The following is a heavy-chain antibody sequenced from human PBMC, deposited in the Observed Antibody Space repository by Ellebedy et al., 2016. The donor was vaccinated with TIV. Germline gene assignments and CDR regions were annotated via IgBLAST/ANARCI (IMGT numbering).Heavy chain of an antibody. CDR1: GFSFSTYW. CDR2: ISSDVRTT. J-gene: IGHJ2*01. CDR3: AREVKDTTSSGWYLDL. V-gene: IGHV3-74*01. Sequence: GESLKISXAASGFSFSTYWMHWVRQAPGKGLAWVSRISSDVRTTSYADSVKGRFTISRDNAKNSLYLQMNSLRAEDTAVYYCAREVKDTTSSGWYLDLWGRGTQVTVSS. D-gene: IGHD1-26*01.